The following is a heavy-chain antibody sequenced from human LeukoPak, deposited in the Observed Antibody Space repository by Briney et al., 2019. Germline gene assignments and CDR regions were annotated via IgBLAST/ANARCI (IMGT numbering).Heavy chain of an antibody. V-gene: IGHV4-59*08. Sequence: PSETLSLTCTVSGGSISSYYWSWIRQPPGKGLEWIGYIYYSESANYNPSLKSRVTISVDTSKNQFSLKLSSVTAADTAVYYCARLDGSGSYIDYWGQGTLVTVSS. CDR2: IYYSESA. J-gene: IGHJ4*02. CDR3: ARLDGSGSYIDY. D-gene: IGHD3-10*01. CDR1: GGSISSYY.